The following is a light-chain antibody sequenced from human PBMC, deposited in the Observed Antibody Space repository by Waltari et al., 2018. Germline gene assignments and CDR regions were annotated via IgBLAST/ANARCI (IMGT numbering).Light chain of an antibody. V-gene: IGLV6-57*03. CDR3: QSYDNINHARV. CDR2: EDN. Sequence: NFMLTQPHSVSESPGKTVTISCTHSSGNIASNYVQWYQQRPGSAPTTVIIEDNQRPSGVPDRFSGSIDSSSNSASLTISGLKTEDEADYYCQSYDNINHARVVGGGTKLTVL. J-gene: IGLJ2*01. CDR1: SGNIASNY.